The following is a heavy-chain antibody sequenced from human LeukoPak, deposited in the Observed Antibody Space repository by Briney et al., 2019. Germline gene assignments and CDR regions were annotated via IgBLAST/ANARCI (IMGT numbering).Heavy chain of an antibody. CDR3: ARKLVVVPAAIPGWYFDL. Sequence: ASVKVSCKASGYTFSGHFVHWVRQAPGQGLEWMGRINAGSGDTGFAQKFQGRVTMTRDTFVSTAYMEVSGLTSDDTAMYYCARKLVVVPAAIPGWYFDLWGRGTLVTVSS. J-gene: IGHJ2*01. D-gene: IGHD2-2*02. CDR2: INAGSGDT. V-gene: IGHV1-2*06. CDR1: GYTFSGHF.